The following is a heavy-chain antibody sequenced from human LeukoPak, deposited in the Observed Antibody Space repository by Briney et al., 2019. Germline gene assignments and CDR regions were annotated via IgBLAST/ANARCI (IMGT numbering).Heavy chain of an antibody. J-gene: IGHJ6*04. D-gene: IGHD2-2*03. V-gene: IGHV3-21*01. CDR1: GFTFSSYS. Sequence: PGGSLRLSCAASGFTFSSYSMNWVRKAPGKGLEWVSSISSSSSYIYYADSVKGRFTISRDNAKNSLYLQMNSLRAEDTAVYYCARDGYCSSTSCYASFYYYYYGMDVWGKGTTVTVSS. CDR3: ARDGYCSSTSCYASFYYYYYGMDV. CDR2: ISSSSSYI.